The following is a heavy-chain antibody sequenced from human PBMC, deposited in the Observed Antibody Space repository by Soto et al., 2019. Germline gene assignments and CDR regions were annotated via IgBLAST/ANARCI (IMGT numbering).Heavy chain of an antibody. Sequence: PWGSLRLSCAASGFTFSSYSINWVRQAPGKGLEWLAYISSRSSTTYYTDSVKGRFTISRDNAMASLYLHMDSLRDDDTAVYYCARDQVPGLDAFDIWGQGTMVTVSS. CDR1: GFTFSSYS. CDR2: ISSRSSTT. J-gene: IGHJ3*02. CDR3: ARDQVPGLDAFDI. V-gene: IGHV3-48*02.